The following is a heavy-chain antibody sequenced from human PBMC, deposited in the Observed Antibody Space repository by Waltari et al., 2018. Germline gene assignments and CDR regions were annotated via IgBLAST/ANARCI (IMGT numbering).Heavy chain of an antibody. CDR2: IIPIFSTA. CDR1: GGTFSSYA. J-gene: IGHJ6*03. Sequence: QVQLVQSGAEVKKPGSSVKVSCKASGGTFSSYAISWVRQAPGQGLEWMGGIIPIFSTANDGHKFQGRVTITADESTSTAYMGLSSLRSEDTAVYYCARAGTTGMTAIPGKYYYYYYMDVWGKGTTVTISS. D-gene: IGHD1-1*01. V-gene: IGHV1-69*12. CDR3: ARAGTTGMTAIPGKYYYYYYMDV.